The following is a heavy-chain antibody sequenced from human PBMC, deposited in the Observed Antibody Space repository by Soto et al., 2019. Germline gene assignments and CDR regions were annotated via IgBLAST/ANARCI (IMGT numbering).Heavy chain of an antibody. V-gene: IGHV4-34*01. Sequence: PSETLSLTCAVYGGSFSGYYWSWIRQPPGKGPEWIGEINHSGSTNYNPSLKSRVTISVDTSKNQFSLKLSSVTAADTAVYYCARDHIAATIGVDYYYYGMDVWGQGTTVTVSS. CDR2: INHSGST. CDR3: ARDHIAATIGVDYYYYGMDV. D-gene: IGHD5-12*01. J-gene: IGHJ6*02. CDR1: GGSFSGYY.